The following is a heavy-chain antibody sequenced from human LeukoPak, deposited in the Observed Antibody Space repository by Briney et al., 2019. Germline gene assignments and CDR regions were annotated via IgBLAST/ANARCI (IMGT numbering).Heavy chain of an antibody. CDR2: IHYTGAT. J-gene: IGHJ4*02. D-gene: IGHD3-9*01. Sequence: KPSETLSLTCAVYGGSITGYYWSWIRQPPGKGLERVGEIHYTGATSYNPSLKSRATISIDTSKNQVSLKLSSVTAADTAVYYCARGNILSGYCFDFWGQGALVTVSS. CDR3: ARGNILSGYCFDF. V-gene: IGHV4-34*01. CDR1: GGSITGYY.